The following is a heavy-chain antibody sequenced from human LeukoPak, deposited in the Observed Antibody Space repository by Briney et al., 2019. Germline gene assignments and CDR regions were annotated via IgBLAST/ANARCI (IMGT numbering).Heavy chain of an antibody. J-gene: IGHJ4*02. CDR3: ARGMIVVAPEGY. V-gene: IGHV3-30*04. Sequence: GGSLCLSCAASGFTFSSIAMEWVRQAPGKGRGGGAVILFVGGNKYYTDFGRGRFTIARSKSTNTMYLQRNSLRATDPAVYYCARGMIVVAPEGYGDRETLLTVSS. CDR2: ILFVGGNK. CDR1: GFTFSSIA. D-gene: IGHD3-22*01.